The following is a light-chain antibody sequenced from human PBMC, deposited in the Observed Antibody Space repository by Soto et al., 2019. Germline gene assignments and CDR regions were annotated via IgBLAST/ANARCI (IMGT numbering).Light chain of an antibody. J-gene: IGLJ2*01. Sequence: QSALTQPPSASGSPGQSVTISCTGTSSDVGAYNYVSWYQQHPGKAPELMIYEVSKRPSGFPDRFSGSKSGNTASLTVSGLQAEDDADYYCSSYTGSNNLGFGGGTKLTVL. CDR1: SSDVGAYNY. V-gene: IGLV2-8*01. CDR3: SSYTGSNNLG. CDR2: EVS.